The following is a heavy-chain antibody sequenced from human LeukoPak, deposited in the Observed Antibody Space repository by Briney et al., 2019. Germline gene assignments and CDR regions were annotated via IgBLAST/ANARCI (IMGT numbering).Heavy chain of an antibody. V-gene: IGHV3-21*04. CDR2: ISTSSSYI. CDR3: AKGFDY. J-gene: IGHJ4*02. CDR1: GFKFSSYS. Sequence: GGSLRLSCAASGFKFSSYSMNWVRQAPGKGLEWVSCISTSSSYIYYADSVKGRFTISRDNAKNTLYLQMNSLRADDAAVYYCAKGFDYWGQGTLVTVSS.